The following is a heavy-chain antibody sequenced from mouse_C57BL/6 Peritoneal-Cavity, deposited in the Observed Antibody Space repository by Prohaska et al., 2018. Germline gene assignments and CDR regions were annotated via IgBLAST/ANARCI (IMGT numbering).Heavy chain of an antibody. CDR2: IDPSDSYT. J-gene: IGHJ3*01. Sequence: QVQLQQPGAELVMPGASVKLSCKASGYTFTSYWMHWVKQRPGQGLEWIGEIDPSDSYTNYNQKFKGKATLTVDKSSSTAYRQLSSLTSEESAVYYCASFDYGRVAYWGQGTLVTVSA. CDR3: ASFDYGRVAY. V-gene: IGHV1-69*01. CDR1: GYTFTSYW. D-gene: IGHD2-4*01.